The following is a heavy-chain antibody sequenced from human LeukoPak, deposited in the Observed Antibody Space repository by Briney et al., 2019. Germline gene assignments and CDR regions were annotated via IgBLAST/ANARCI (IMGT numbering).Heavy chain of an antibody. J-gene: IGHJ4*02. D-gene: IGHD3-10*01. CDR2: INQDDSQI. CDR1: GFNFNKYW. CDR3: AREYYYSGTYYLSFFDC. V-gene: IGHV3-7*01. Sequence: GGSLRLSCAASGFNFNKYWLTWVRQAPGKGLEWVANINQDDSQIYYLESVEGRFTISRDNAKNSLHLQMNSLRVEDTAVYYCAREYYYSGTYYLSFFDCWGQGPLVTVSS.